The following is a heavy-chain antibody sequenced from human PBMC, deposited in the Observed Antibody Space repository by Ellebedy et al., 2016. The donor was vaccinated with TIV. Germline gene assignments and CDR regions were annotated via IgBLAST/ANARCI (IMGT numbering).Heavy chain of an antibody. CDR1: GFTFGDYA. Sequence: GGSLRLXXAASGFTFGDYAMHWVRQRPGKGLEWVCGVNWNSGFIAYEDSVQGRFTISRDNAKNSLYLQMNRLRPEDTALYYCAKGFNTNQLLPNYALDMWGQGTVVTVSS. CDR3: AKGFNTNQLLPNYALDM. V-gene: IGHV3-9*01. CDR2: VNWNSGFI. D-gene: IGHD4-23*01. J-gene: IGHJ3*02.